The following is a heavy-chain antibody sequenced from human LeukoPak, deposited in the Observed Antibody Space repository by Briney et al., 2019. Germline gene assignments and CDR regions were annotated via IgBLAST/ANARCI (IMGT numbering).Heavy chain of an antibody. D-gene: IGHD3-10*01. V-gene: IGHV3-48*04. CDR2: ISSSSSTI. CDR1: GFTFSSYS. Sequence: GGSLRLSCAASGFTFSSYSMNWVRQAPGKGLEWVSYISSSSSTIYYADSVKGRFTISRDNAKNSLYLQMNSLRAEDTAVYYCARDNSGAFDIWGQGTMVTVSS. J-gene: IGHJ3*02. CDR3: ARDNSGAFDI.